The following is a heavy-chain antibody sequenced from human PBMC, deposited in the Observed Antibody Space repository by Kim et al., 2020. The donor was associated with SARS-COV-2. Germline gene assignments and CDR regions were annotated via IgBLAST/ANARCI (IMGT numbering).Heavy chain of an antibody. D-gene: IGHD6-19*01. CDR1: GGSISSSSYY. CDR3: ARDASSLNSSGWYGHYYYYGMDV. V-gene: IGHV4-39*07. Sequence: SETLSLTCTVSGGSISSSSYYWGWIRQPPGKGLEWIGSIYYSGSTYYNPSLKSRVTISVDTSKNQFSLKLSSVTAADTAVYYCARDASSLNSSGWYGHYYYYGMDVWGQGTTVTVSS. CDR2: IYYSGST. J-gene: IGHJ6*02.